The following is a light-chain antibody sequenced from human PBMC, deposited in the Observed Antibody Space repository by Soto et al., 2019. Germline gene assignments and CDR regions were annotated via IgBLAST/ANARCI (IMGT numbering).Light chain of an antibody. CDR2: APS. J-gene: IGKJ4*01. V-gene: IGKV1-6*02. CDR3: LQDFHFPLS. Sequence: AIQMTQSPSSLSASVGDRVTITCRASQGIGNDLAWYQQKPGKAPKLLIYAPSTLQSGVPSRFSGNGSGTDFTLTISSLQPGDLASYYCLQDFHFPLSFGGGTKVEIK. CDR1: QGIGND.